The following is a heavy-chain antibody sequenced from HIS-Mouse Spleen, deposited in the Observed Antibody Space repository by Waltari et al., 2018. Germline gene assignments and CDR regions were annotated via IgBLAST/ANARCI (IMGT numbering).Heavy chain of an antibody. J-gene: IGHJ2*01. Sequence: QVQLQQSGPGLVKPSPTLSLTCAISGASFSSTIAPWHWIRQSPSRGLEWLGRTYYRSKWYNDYAVSVKSRITINPDTSKNQFSLQLNSVTPEDTAVYYCARGSYYFDLWGRGTLVTVSS. CDR2: TYYRSKWYN. CDR1: GASFSSTIAP. CDR3: ARGSYYFDL. V-gene: IGHV6-1*01.